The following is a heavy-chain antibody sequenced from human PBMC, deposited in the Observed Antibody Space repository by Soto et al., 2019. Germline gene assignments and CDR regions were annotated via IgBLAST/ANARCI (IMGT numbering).Heavy chain of an antibody. J-gene: IGHJ6*03. V-gene: IGHV1-8*01. D-gene: IGHD3-9*01. CDR2: MNPNSGNT. CDR1: GYTFTSYD. CDR3: ARGFAYYDILTGYYDYYYYYYMDV. Sequence: GASVKVSGKASGYTFTSYDINWVLQATGQGLEWMGWMNPNSGNTGYAQKFQGRVTMTRNTSISTAYMELSSLRSEDTAVYYCARGFAYYDILTGYYDYYYYYYMDVWGKGTTVTVSS.